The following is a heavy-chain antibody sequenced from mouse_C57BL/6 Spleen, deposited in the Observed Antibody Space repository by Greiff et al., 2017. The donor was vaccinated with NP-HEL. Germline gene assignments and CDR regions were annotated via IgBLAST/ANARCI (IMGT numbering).Heavy chain of an antibody. D-gene: IGHD3-2*02. V-gene: IGHV1-53*01. Sequence: QVHVKQPGTELVKPGASVKLSCKASGYTFTSYWMHWVKQRPGQGLEWIGNINPSNGGTNYNEKFKSKATLTVDKSSSTAYMQLSSLTSEDAAVYYCARGGAQAFDYWGQGTTLTVSS. J-gene: IGHJ2*01. CDR2: INPSNGGT. CDR1: GYTFTSYW. CDR3: ARGGAQAFDY.